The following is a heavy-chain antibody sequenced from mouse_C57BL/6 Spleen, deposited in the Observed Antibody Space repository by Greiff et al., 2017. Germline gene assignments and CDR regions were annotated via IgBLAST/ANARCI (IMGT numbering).Heavy chain of an antibody. Sequence: QVQLQQPGAELVRPGSSVKLSCKASGYTFTSYWMDWVKQRPGQGLEWIGNIYPSDSETHYNQKFKDKATLTVDKSSSTAYMQLSSLTSEDSAVYYCARVGDYYGYAMDYWGQGTSVTVSS. CDR3: ARVGDYYGYAMDY. J-gene: IGHJ4*01. CDR1: GYTFTSYW. V-gene: IGHV1-61*01. CDR2: IYPSDSET. D-gene: IGHD1-1*01.